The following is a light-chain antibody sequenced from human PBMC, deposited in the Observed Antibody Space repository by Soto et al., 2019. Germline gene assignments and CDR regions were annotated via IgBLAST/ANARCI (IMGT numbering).Light chain of an antibody. CDR1: QTITNY. CDR3: QQYLSLPLT. J-gene: IGKJ4*01. V-gene: IGKV1-33*01. CDR2: AAS. Sequence: DIQMTQSPSSLSASVGDRVTITCQASQTITNYLNWYQQKPGKAPKLLIYAASNLETGVPSRFSGSGSGTDFSFTISSLQAEDIATYHCQQYLSLPLTFGGGTKVEIK.